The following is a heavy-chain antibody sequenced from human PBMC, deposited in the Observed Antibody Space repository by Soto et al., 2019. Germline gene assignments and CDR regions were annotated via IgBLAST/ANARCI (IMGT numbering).Heavy chain of an antibody. D-gene: IGHD3-10*01. Sequence: SGTLALTCTVSGGSISSQYWSWIRQPAGKGLEWVGRVYTSGTTNYNPSLKSRVTMSVDTSKNQFSLKLSSVTAADTAVYYCARSFLYCAGSPKIFDDWGLRKLVIV. CDR3: ARSFLYCAGSPKIFDD. CDR1: GGSISSQY. CDR2: VYTSGTT. V-gene: IGHV4-4*07. J-gene: IGHJ4*02.